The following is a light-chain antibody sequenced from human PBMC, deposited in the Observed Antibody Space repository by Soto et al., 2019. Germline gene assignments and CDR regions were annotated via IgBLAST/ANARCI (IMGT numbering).Light chain of an antibody. CDR1: QGISSY. V-gene: IGKV1-9*01. CDR3: QQRSNWPSLT. Sequence: DIQLTQSPSSLSASVGDRVTITCRVSQGISSYLNWYRQKPGKVPKLLIYAASSLQSGVPSRFSGSGSGTEFTLTISSLEPEDSAVYYCQQRSNWPSLTFGGGTKVDIK. J-gene: IGKJ4*01. CDR2: AAS.